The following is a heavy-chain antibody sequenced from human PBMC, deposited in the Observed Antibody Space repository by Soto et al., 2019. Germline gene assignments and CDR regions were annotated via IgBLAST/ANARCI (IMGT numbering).Heavy chain of an antibody. CDR3: ARGRYCLTGRCFPNWFDS. CDR2: IYKSATT. J-gene: IGHJ5*01. CDR1: GDSISNLDYF. Sequence: SETLSLTCSVSGDSISNLDYFWAWIRQLPGQALEYIGYIYKSATTYYNPSFASRVDISVDTSPSPFSLNVTSVTAADTAVYFCARGRYCLTGRCFPNWFDSWGQGALVTVS. V-gene: IGHV4-30-4*01. D-gene: IGHD7-27*01.